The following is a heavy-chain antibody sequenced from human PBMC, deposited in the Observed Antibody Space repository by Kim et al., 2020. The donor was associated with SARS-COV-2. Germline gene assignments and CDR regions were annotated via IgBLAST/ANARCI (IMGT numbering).Heavy chain of an antibody. D-gene: IGHD6-13*01. CDR2: IYGSGST. CDR3: SKNLRALDSSPP. V-gene: IGHV3-53*01. J-gene: IGHJ5*02. CDR1: GFTVSSSY. Sequence: GGSLRLSCAASGFTVSSSYMSWVRQAPGKGLEWVSVIYGSGSTYYSDSAEGRFTISSDNSTNTPHHQLSSLIAADTAADYCSKNLRALDSSPPCRQG.